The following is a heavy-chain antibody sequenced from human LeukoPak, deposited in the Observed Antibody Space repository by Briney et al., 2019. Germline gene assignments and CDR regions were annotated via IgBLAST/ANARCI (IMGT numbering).Heavy chain of an antibody. CDR1: AGSIISYY. CDR2: IYYSGST. D-gene: IGHD2-21*01. CDR3: ARRSYEPYYFDY. Sequence: PSETLSLTCSVSAGSIISYYWSWIRQPPGKGLEWIGYIYYSGSTNYNPSLKSRVTISVDTSKNQFSLKLSSVTAADTAVYYCARRSYEPYYFDYWGQGTLVTVSS. J-gene: IGHJ4*02. V-gene: IGHV4-59*01.